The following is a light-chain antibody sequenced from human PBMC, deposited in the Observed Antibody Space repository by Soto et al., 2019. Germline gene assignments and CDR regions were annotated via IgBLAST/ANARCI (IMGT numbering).Light chain of an antibody. CDR1: QSISSW. J-gene: IGKJ1*01. Sequence: DIQMTQSPSTLSASVGDRVTITCRASQSISSWLAWYQQKPGKAPKLLIYKASYLESGVPSRFSGSGSGTEFTLTISSLQPDDFATYYCQQYNIYSPRNPFGQGTKVKSN. V-gene: IGKV1-5*03. CDR3: QQYNIYSPRNP. CDR2: KAS.